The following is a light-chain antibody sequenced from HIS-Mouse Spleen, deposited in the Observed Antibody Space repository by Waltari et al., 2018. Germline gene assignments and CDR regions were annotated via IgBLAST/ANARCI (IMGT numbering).Light chain of an antibody. V-gene: IGLV2-11*01. CDR3: CSYAGSYTGV. J-gene: IGLJ1*01. Sequence: QSALTQPRSVSGSPGQSVTISCTGTSSDVGGYNYVSWYQQQPGKAPKLMIYDVSKRPSGVPDRLSGYKSGNTASLTLSGLQAEDEADYYCCSYAGSYTGVFGTGTKVTVL. CDR2: DVS. CDR1: SSDVGGYNY.